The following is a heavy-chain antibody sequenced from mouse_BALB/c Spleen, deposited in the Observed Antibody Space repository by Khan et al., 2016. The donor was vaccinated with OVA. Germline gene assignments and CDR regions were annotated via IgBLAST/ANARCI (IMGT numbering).Heavy chain of an antibody. CDR2: TPRACSYT. CDR1: GFTFSSYG. Sequence: EVELVEPGRELVQPAGSLTRPCAASGFTFSSYGIPWVRQTPDKRLEWFATTPRACSYTYYPDSVYGRFTISRGHAKNTPYLKMTSQKSEDTAMGYGAGLGNAWGQGTLVTVSA. D-gene: IGHD3-3*01. CDR3: AGLGNA. V-gene: IGHV5-6*01. J-gene: IGHJ3*01.